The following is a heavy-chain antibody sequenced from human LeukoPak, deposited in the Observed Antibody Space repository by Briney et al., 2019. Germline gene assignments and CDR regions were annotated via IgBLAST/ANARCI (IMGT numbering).Heavy chain of an antibody. V-gene: IGHV4-39*01. CDR1: GGSISSSSYY. D-gene: IGHD2-15*01. Sequence: PSETVSLTCTVSGGSISSSSYYWGWIRQPPGKGLEWIGSIYYSGSTYYNPSLKSRVTISVDTSKNQFSLKLSSVTAADTAVYYCASSVVVAATDAFDIWGQGTMVTVSS. CDR3: ASSVVVAATDAFDI. J-gene: IGHJ3*02. CDR2: IYYSGST.